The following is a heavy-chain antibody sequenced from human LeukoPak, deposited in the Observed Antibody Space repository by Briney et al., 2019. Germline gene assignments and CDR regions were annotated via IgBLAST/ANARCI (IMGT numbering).Heavy chain of an antibody. D-gene: IGHD1-26*01. CDR2: IYYSGST. CDR1: GGSISSSSSY. CDR3: ARLGSSRIGFDY. J-gene: IGHJ4*02. V-gene: IGHV4-39*01. Sequence: SETLSLTCTVSGGSISSSSSYWGWIRQPPGKGLEWIGSIYYSGSTYYNPSLKSRVTISVDTSKNQFSLKLSSVTAADTAVYYCARLGSSRIGFDYWGQGTLVTVSS.